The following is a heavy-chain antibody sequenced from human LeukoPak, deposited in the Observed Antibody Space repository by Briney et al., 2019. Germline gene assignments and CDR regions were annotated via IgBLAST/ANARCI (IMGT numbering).Heavy chain of an antibody. V-gene: IGHV3-21*03. J-gene: IGHJ4*02. D-gene: IGHD6-13*01. Sequence: GGSLRLSCAASGFTFSSYSMNWVRQAPGKGLEWVSSISGSSSYIYYADSVKGRFTISRDNAKNSLYLQMNSLRAEDTAVYYCARGPIAAAGTDFDYWGQGTLVTVSS. CDR2: ISGSSSYI. CDR1: GFTFSSYS. CDR3: ARGPIAAAGTDFDY.